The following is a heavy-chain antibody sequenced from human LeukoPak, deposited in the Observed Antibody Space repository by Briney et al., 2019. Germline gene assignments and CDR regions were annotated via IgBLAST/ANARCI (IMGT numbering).Heavy chain of an antibody. V-gene: IGHV3-30-3*01. Sequence: GGSLRLSCAASGFTFSSYVMHWVRQAPGQGLEWVAVISYDGSNEYYADSVKGRFTISRDNSKNTLYLQMNSLRAEDTAVYYCARINMRGFDYWGQGTLVTVSS. CDR2: ISYDGSNE. CDR3: ARINMRGFDY. J-gene: IGHJ4*02. D-gene: IGHD3-22*01. CDR1: GFTFSSYV.